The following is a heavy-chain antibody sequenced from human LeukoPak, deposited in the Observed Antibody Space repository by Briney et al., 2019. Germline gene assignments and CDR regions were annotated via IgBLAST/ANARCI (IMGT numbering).Heavy chain of an antibody. Sequence: GGSLRLSCAASGFTFSSYGMSWVRQAPGRGLEWVSGISGSGGSTYYADSVKGRFTISRDNSKTTLYLQMNSLRAEDTAVYYCAKRCVRGWSTDAFDFWGQGTKVTVSS. CDR3: AKRCVRGWSTDAFDF. V-gene: IGHV3-23*01. J-gene: IGHJ3*01. CDR2: ISGSGGST. D-gene: IGHD6-19*01. CDR1: GFTFSSYG.